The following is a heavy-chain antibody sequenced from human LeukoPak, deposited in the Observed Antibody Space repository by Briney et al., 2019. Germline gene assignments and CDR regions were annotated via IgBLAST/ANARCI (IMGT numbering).Heavy chain of an antibody. CDR3: ARRYGSGSYRY. CDR1: GGSISSSSYY. V-gene: IGHV4-39*07. CDR2: INHSGST. Sequence: SETLSLTCTVSGGSISSSSYYWGWIRQPPGKGLEWVGEINHSGSTNYNPSLKSRVTISVDTSKNQFSLKLSSVTAADTAVYYCARRYGSGSYRYWGQGTLVTVSS. D-gene: IGHD3-10*01. J-gene: IGHJ4*02.